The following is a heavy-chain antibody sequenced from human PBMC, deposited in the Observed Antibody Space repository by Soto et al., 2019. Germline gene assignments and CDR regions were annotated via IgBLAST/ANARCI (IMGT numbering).Heavy chain of an antibody. D-gene: IGHD5-12*01. V-gene: IGHV3-64D*06. J-gene: IGHJ3*02. Sequence: GGSLRLSCSASGFIFSSYSMHWVRQAPGKGLEYLSVISNDGGTTYYADSVEGRFTISRDNSKNTLYLQMSGLRVEDTAVYYCVKAGYNVYDSASDIWGQGTMVTVSS. CDR2: ISNDGGTT. CDR3: VKAGYNVYDSASDI. CDR1: GFIFSSYS.